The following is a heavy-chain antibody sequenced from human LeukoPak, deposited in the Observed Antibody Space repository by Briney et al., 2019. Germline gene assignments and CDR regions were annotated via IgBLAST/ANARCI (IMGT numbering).Heavy chain of an antibody. Sequence: SQTLSLTCTVSGGSISSGSYYWSWIQQPAGKGLEWIGRIYTSGSTNYNPSLKSRVTISVDTSKNQFSLKLSSVTAADTAVYYCAREDYYDSSGYYWYFDLWGRGTLVTVSS. CDR1: GGSISSGSYY. CDR3: AREDYYDSSGYYWYFDL. CDR2: IYTSGST. D-gene: IGHD3-22*01. J-gene: IGHJ2*01. V-gene: IGHV4-61*02.